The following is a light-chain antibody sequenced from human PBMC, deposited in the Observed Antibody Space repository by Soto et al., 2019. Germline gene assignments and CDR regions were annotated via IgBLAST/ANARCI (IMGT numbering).Light chain of an antibody. V-gene: IGLV2-14*03. Sequence: QSALTQPASVSGSPGQSITISCTGTSSDVGGYHYVSWYQRHPGKAPKLMIYDVSNRPSGVSNRFSGSKSGNTASLTISGLQAEDEADYYCSSYTITSTYVFGTGTKSPS. CDR1: SSDVGGYHY. CDR2: DVS. CDR3: SSYTITSTYV. J-gene: IGLJ1*01.